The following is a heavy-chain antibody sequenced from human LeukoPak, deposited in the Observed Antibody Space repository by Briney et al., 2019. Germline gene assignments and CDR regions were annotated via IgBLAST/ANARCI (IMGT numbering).Heavy chain of an antibody. CDR2: IKSKTNGGTT. CDR1: GFTFSNAW. J-gene: IGHJ5*02. Sequence: GGSLRLFCAASGFTFSNAWMAWVRQAPGKGLEWVGRIKSKTNGGTTDYPAPVKGRFTISRDDSKNTLYLQMNSLKIEDTAVYYCTTEYSSSYNWFNPWGQGTLVTVSS. CDR3: TTEYSSSYNWFNP. V-gene: IGHV3-15*01. D-gene: IGHD6-6*01.